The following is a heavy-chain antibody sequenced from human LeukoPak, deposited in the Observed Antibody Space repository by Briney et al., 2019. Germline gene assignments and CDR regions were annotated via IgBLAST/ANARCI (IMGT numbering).Heavy chain of an antibody. J-gene: IGHJ4*02. V-gene: IGHV3-11*04. CDR2: ISSSGSTI. Sequence: KSGGSPRLSCAASGFTFSDYYMSWIRQPPGKGLEWVSYISSSGSTIYYADSVKGRFTISRDNAKNSLYLQMNSLRAEDTAVYYCARDSVVVPAYYFDYWGQGTLVTVSS. CDR1: GFTFSDYY. D-gene: IGHD2-2*01. CDR3: ARDSVVVPAYYFDY.